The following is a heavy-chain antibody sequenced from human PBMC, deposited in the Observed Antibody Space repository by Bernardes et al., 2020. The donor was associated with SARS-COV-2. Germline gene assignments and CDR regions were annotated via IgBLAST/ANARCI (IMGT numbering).Heavy chain of an antibody. CDR3: AGSSCGIDCYIGGLRSWDYGMDV. CDR2: IYSSGTT. J-gene: IGHJ6*02. CDR1: GGSISSSNYY. V-gene: IGHV4-39*01. D-gene: IGHD2-21*02. Sequence: LSLTCTVSGGSISSSNYYWGWIRQAPGKGLEWIGSIYSSGTTYYNPSLQGRVTESVDTAKSQFSLRLSFVSAADTAVYYCAGSSCGIDCYIGGLRSWDYGMDVWGQGTTVTVSS.